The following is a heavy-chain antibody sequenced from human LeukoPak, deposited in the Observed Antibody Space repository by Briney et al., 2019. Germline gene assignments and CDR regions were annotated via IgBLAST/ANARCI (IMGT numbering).Heavy chain of an antibody. D-gene: IGHD1-1*01. Sequence: GGSLRLSCAASGFTFSSYWMSWVRQAPGKGLEWVANIKQDGSEKYYVDSVKGRFTISRDNAKNSLYLQMNSLRAEDTAVYYCARGSTGLFRGDAFDIWGQGTMVTVSS. CDR3: ARGSTGLFRGDAFDI. CDR1: GFTFSSYW. CDR2: IKQDGSEK. J-gene: IGHJ3*02. V-gene: IGHV3-7*01.